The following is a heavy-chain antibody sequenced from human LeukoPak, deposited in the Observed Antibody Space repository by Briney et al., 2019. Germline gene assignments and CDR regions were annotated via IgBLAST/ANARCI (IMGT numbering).Heavy chain of an antibody. CDR3: ARDDTQQWLVREGFDY. V-gene: IGHV3-48*01. Sequence: GGSLRLSCVASGFTFSSYSMNWVRQAPGKGLEWVSHITNTGTTIYYADSVKGRFTVSRDNAKNSLYLQMNSLRAEDTAVYYCARDDTQQWLVREGFDYWGQGTLVTVSS. CDR1: GFTFSSYS. J-gene: IGHJ4*02. D-gene: IGHD6-19*01. CDR2: ITNTGTTI.